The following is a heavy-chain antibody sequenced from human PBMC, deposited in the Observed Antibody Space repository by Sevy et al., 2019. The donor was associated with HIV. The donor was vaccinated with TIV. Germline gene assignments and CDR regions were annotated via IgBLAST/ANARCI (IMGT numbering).Heavy chain of an antibody. CDR3: AREHSSGWDAP. Sequence: GGSLRLSCAASGFTFSSYAMHWDRQAPGKGLEWVAVISYDGSNKYYANSVKGRFTISRDNSKNTLYLQMNSLRAEDTAVYYCAREHSSGWDAPWGQGTLVTVSS. J-gene: IGHJ5*02. CDR2: ISYDGSNK. CDR1: GFTFSSYA. V-gene: IGHV3-30-3*01. D-gene: IGHD6-19*01.